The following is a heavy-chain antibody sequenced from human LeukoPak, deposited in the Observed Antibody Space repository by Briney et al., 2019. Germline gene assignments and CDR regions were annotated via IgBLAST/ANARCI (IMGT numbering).Heavy chain of an antibody. J-gene: IGHJ6*02. CDR1: GGSMSSHY. Sequence: ASETLSLTCTVSGGSMSSHYWNWIRQPPGKGLEWIGYIYYSGSTNYNPSLKSRVTISVDTSKNQFSLKLSSVTAADTAVYYCARDTYYYDSSGYSPFYYYYGMDVWGQGTTVTVSS. D-gene: IGHD3-22*01. V-gene: IGHV4-59*11. CDR2: IYYSGST. CDR3: ARDTYYYDSSGYSPFYYYYGMDV.